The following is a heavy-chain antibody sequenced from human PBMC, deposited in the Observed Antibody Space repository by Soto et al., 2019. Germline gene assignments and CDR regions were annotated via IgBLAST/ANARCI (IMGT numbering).Heavy chain of an antibody. CDR3: AREVGSRKYCSSTSCYKGSFDY. CDR1: GGSISSSNW. D-gene: IGHD2-2*02. Sequence: SETLSLTCAVSGGSISSSNWWSWVRQPPGKGLEWIGEIYHSGSTNYNPSLKSRVTISVDKSKNQFSLKLSSVTAADTAVYYCAREVGSRKYCSSTSCYKGSFDYWGQGTLVTVSS. CDR2: IYHSGST. V-gene: IGHV4-4*02. J-gene: IGHJ4*02.